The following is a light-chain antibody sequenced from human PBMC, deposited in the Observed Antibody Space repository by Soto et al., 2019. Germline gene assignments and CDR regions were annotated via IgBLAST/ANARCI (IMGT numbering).Light chain of an antibody. CDR1: QSVNSN. J-gene: IGKJ4*01. CDR2: DAS. V-gene: IGKV3-15*01. CDR3: QQYNFWPPLT. Sequence: EIVMTQSPATLSVSPGERATLSSSASQSVNSNLAWYRQKPGQAPRLLISDASTRATGVPARFSGSGSGTAFTLTISSLQSEDSGIYYCQQYNFWPPLTFGGGTKVEIK.